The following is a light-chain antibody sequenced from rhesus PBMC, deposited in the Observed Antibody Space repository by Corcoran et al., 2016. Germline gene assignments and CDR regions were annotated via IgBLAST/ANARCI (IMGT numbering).Light chain of an antibody. V-gene: IGKV3-17*03. CDR2: LTS. CDR3: QQEHSIPYS. Sequence: ENVLTQSPTSMAVSQGERVTISCTASSSVSTSYLHWYQHNPGFPPSHFVYLTSSLAYGVPARFSGSWSGTSYTLTFSSMGAEDAANYFCQQEHSIPYSFGQGTKVEIK. J-gene: IGKJ2*01. CDR1: SSVSTS.